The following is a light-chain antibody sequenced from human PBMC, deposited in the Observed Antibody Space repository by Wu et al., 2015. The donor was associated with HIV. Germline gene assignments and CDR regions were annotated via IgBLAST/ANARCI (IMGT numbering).Light chain of an antibody. Sequence: EIVLTQSPGTLSLSPGERVTFSCRASQSVSNNYLAWYQQKPDQAPRLLMYGASNRATGIPDRFSGSGSGTDFTLTISRLEPEDFAVYYCQQYGSSPLTFGGGTKVEIK. CDR1: QSVSNNY. CDR2: GAS. J-gene: IGKJ4*01. CDR3: QQYGSSPLT. V-gene: IGKV3-20*01.